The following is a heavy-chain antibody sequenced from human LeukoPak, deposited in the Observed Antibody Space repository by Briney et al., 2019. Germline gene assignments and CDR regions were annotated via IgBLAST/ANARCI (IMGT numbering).Heavy chain of an antibody. J-gene: IGHJ4*02. Sequence: SETLSLTCTVSGGSISSYYWSWIRQPPGKGLEWIGYIYYSGSTNYNPSLKSRVTISVDTSKNQFSLKLTSVTAADTAVYYCARAADRYDYGGYYFDYWGQGTLVTVSS. CDR3: ARAADRYDYGGYYFDY. V-gene: IGHV4-59*01. D-gene: IGHD4-23*01. CDR1: GGSISSYY. CDR2: IYYSGST.